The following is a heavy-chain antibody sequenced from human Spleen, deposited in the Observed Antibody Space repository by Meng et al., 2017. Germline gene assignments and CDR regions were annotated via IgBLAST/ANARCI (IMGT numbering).Heavy chain of an antibody. CDR2: IKWNGGST. J-gene: IGHJ6*02. CDR1: GFTFDDYG. Sequence: GGSLRLSCAASGFTFDDYGMSWVRQAPGKGLEWVSGIKWNGGSTGYADSVKGRFTISRDNAKNSLYLQMNSLRAEDTALYYCARSGYYGSGSSYHYYYYGMDVWGQGTTVTVSS. CDR3: ARSGYYGSGSSYHYYYYGMDV. D-gene: IGHD3-10*01. V-gene: IGHV3-20*04.